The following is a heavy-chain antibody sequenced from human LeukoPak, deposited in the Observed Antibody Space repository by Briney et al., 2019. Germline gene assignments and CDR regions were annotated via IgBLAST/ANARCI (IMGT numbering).Heavy chain of an antibody. V-gene: IGHV1-2*02. Sequence: ASVKVSCKASGYTFTGYYINWVRQAPGQGLEWMGWINPDSGGTKFAQKFQGRVTMTRDTSISTAYMELSRLRSDDTAVYYCARADSSSSQTRMYYYYMDVWGKGTTVTVSS. CDR3: ARADSSSSQTRMYYYYMDV. D-gene: IGHD6-6*01. CDR1: GYTFTGYY. CDR2: INPDSGGT. J-gene: IGHJ6*03.